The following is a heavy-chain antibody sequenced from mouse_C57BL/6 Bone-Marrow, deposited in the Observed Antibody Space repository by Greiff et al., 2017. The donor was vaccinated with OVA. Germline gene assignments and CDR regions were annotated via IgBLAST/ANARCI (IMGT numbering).Heavy chain of an antibody. CDR3: ARPLY. J-gene: IGHJ2*01. V-gene: IGHV1-26*01. CDR2: INPNNGGT. Sequence: VQLHQSGPELVKPGASVKISCKASGYTFTDYYMNWVKQSHGKSLEWIGDINPNNGGTSYNQKFKGKATLTVDKSSSTAYMELRSLTSEDSAVYYCARPLYWGQGTTLTVSS. CDR1: GYTFTDYY.